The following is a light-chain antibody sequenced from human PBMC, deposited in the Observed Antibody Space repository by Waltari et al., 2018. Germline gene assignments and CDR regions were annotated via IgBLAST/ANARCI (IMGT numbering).Light chain of an antibody. Sequence: SSELTQDPAMSVALGQTVRITCQGDSLRRFYASWYQQKPGQAPVLVMYGKNNRPSGIPDRFSDSSSGNTASLTINGAQAEDEADYYCNSRDSSDNPVFGGGTKLTVL. CDR2: GKN. CDR3: NSRDSSDNPV. CDR1: SLRRFY. V-gene: IGLV3-19*01. J-gene: IGLJ2*01.